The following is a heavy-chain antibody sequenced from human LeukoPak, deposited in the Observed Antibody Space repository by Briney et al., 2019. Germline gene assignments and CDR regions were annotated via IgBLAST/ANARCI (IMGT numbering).Heavy chain of an antibody. CDR1: GFTFSSYG. D-gene: IGHD2-2*02. Sequence: PGGSLRLSCAASGFTFSSYGMHWVRQAPGKGLEWVAFIRYDGSNKYYADSVKGRFTISRDNSKNTLYLQMNSLRAEDTAVYYCAIDRPLFVVVVPAAIPPSFDYWGQGTLVTVSS. CDR3: AIDRPLFVVVVPAAIPPSFDY. J-gene: IGHJ4*02. V-gene: IGHV3-30*02. CDR2: IRYDGSNK.